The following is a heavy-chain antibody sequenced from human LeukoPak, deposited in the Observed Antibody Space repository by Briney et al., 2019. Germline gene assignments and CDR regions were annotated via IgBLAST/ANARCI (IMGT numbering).Heavy chain of an antibody. CDR3: ARRRYYDGSGYLE. V-gene: IGHV4-39*01. CDR1: GDSVSRSDTY. D-gene: IGHD3-22*01. Sequence: SETLSLTCSVSGDSVSRSDTYWDWIRQPPGKGLQWIGTIYYSGRTYYSPSLKSRVTMSVDTSNNQFSLNLRSVTAADTAVYYCARRRYYDGSGYLEWGQGTLLSVSS. CDR2: IYYSGRT. J-gene: IGHJ1*01.